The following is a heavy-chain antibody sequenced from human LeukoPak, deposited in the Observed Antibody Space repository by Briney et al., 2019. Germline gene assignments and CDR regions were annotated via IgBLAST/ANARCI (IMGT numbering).Heavy chain of an antibody. V-gene: IGHV3-30-3*01. CDR3: AKDGRSPEMYYYGSSGYYGGADY. D-gene: IGHD3-22*01. Sequence: PGRSLRLSCATSGFTFSRYAMHWVRQAPGKGLEWVALISYDANIGSNKYYADSVKGRFTISRDNSKNTLYLQMNSLRAEDTAVYYCAKDGRSPEMYYYGSSGYYGGADYWGQGTLVTVSS. CDR2: ISYDANIGSNK. J-gene: IGHJ4*02. CDR1: GFTFSRYA.